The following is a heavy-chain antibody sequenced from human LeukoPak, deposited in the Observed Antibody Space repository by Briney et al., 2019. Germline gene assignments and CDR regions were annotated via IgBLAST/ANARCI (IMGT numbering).Heavy chain of an antibody. CDR3: ASRKKVQLWSTNNWFDP. CDR1: GGSFSGYY. Sequence: SETLSLTCAVYGGSFSGYYWSWIRQPPGKGLEWIGEINHSGSTNYNPSLKSRVTISVDTSKNQFSLKLSSVTAADTAVYYCASRKKVQLWSTNNWFDPWGQGTLVTVSS. CDR2: INHSGST. J-gene: IGHJ5*02. D-gene: IGHD5-18*01. V-gene: IGHV4-34*01.